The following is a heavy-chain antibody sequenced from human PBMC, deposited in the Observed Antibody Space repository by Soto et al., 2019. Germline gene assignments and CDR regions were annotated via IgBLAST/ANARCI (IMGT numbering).Heavy chain of an antibody. CDR2: ISYDGSNK. D-gene: IGHD5-18*01. CDR3: AKDGPRGYSYGSPGY. Sequence: PGGSLRLSCAASGFTFSSYGMHWVRQAPGKGLEWVAVISYDGSNKYYADSVKGRFTISRDNSKNTLYLQMNSLRAEDTAVYYCAKDGPRGYSYGSPGYWGQGTLVTVS. V-gene: IGHV3-30*18. J-gene: IGHJ4*02. CDR1: GFTFSSYG.